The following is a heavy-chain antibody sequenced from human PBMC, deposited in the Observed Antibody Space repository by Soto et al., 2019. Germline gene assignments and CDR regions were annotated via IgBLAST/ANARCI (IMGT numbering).Heavy chain of an antibody. CDR1: GYTFTSYA. V-gene: IGHV1-3*01. D-gene: IGHD3-10*01. J-gene: IGHJ4*02. CDR3: ARGPHYYGSGSYYTRHLHYFDY. Sequence: ASVKVSCKASGYTFTSYAMHWVRQAPGRRLEWMGWINAGNGNTKYSQKFQGRVTITRDTSASTAYMELSSLRSEDTAVYYCARGPHYYGSGSYYTRHLHYFDYWGQGTLVTVS. CDR2: INAGNGNT.